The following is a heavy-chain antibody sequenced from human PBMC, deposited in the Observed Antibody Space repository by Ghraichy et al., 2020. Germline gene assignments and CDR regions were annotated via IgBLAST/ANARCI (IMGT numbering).Heavy chain of an antibody. D-gene: IGHD1-26*01. CDR1: GGSISSSSYY. CDR3: ARLGPESGSYYTHGDY. J-gene: IGHJ4*02. CDR2: IYYSGST. Sequence: SETLSLTCTVSGGSISSSSYYWGWIRQPPGKGLEWIGSIYYSGSTYYNPSLKSRVTISVDTSKNQFSLKLSSVTAADTAVYYCARLGPESGSYYTHGDYWGQGTLVTVSS. V-gene: IGHV4-39*01.